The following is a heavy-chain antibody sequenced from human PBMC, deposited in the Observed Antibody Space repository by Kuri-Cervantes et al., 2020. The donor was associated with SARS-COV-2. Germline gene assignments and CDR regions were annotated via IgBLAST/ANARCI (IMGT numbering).Heavy chain of an antibody. Sequence: SETLSLTCAVYGGSISSYYWSWIRQPPGKGLEWIGYIYYSGSTNYNPSLKSRVTISVDTSKNQFSLKLSSVTAADTAVYYCARGVVVVPAAVIFLDYWGQGTLVTVSS. CDR3: ARGVVVVPAAVIFLDY. CDR1: GGSISSYY. D-gene: IGHD2-2*01. CDR2: IYYSGST. J-gene: IGHJ4*02. V-gene: IGHV4-59*01.